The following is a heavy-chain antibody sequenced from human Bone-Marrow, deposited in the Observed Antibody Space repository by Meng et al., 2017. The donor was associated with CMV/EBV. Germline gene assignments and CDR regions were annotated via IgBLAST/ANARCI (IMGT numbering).Heavy chain of an antibody. V-gene: IGHV4-34*01. CDR3: ARGRPRGSYHRRICYFDY. CDR1: GGSISSYY. J-gene: IGHJ4*02. D-gene: IGHD1-26*01. CDR2: INHSGST. Sequence: SETLSLTCTVSGGSISSYYWSWIRQPPGKGLEWIGEINHSGSTNYNPSLKSRVTISVDTSKNQFSLKLSSVTAADTAVYYCARGRPRGSYHRRICYFDYWGQGTLVTVSS.